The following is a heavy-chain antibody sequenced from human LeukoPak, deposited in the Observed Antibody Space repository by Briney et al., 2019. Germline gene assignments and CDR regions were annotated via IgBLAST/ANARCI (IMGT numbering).Heavy chain of an antibody. CDR2: INPNSGGT. D-gene: IGHD1-7*01. Sequence: ASVKVSCKASGYTFTGYYMHWARQAPGQVLAWMGWINPNSGGTNYAQKFQGRVTMTRDTSISTAYMELSRLRSDDTAVYYCARGLTGTTNGDWFDPWGQGTLVTVSS. CDR3: ARGLTGTTNGDWFDP. J-gene: IGHJ5*02. V-gene: IGHV1-2*02. CDR1: GYTFTGYY.